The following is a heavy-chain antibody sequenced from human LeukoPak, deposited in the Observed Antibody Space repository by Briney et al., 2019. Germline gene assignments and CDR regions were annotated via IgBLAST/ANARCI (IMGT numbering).Heavy chain of an antibody. J-gene: IGHJ3*02. CDR1: GFTFSSYG. D-gene: IGHD3-22*01. V-gene: IGHV3-30*18. CDR3: AKLVSEGSSGLGDAFDI. Sequence: GGSLRLSCAASGFTFSSYGMHWVRQAPGKGLEWVAVISYDGSNKYYADSVKGRFTISRDNSKNTLYLQMNSLRAEDTAVYYCAKLVSEGSSGLGDAFDIWGQGTMVTVSS. CDR2: ISYDGSNK.